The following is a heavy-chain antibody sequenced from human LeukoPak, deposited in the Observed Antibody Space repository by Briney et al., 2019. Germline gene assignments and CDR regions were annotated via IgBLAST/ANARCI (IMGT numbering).Heavy chain of an antibody. CDR1: GYTFTSYY. CDR2: INPSGGST. Sequence: ASVKVSCKASGYTFTSYYMHWVRQAPGQGLEWMGIINPSGGSTSYAQKFQGRVTMTRDTSTSTVYMELSRLRSDDTAVYYCAKDFSVYNYDSRVLEYWGQGTLVTVSS. CDR3: AKDFSVYNYDSRVLEY. J-gene: IGHJ4*02. V-gene: IGHV1-46*01. D-gene: IGHD3-22*01.